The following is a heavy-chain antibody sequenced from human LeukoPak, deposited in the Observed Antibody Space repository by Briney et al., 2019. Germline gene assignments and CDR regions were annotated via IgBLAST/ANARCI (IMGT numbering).Heavy chain of an antibody. D-gene: IGHD3-10*01. J-gene: IGHJ4*02. V-gene: IGHV3-53*01. Sequence: GGSLRLSCAASGFTFSSYWMSWVRQAPGKGLEWVSVIYSGGSTYYADSVKGRFTISRDNSKNTLYLQMNSLRAEDTAVYYCARLVVRGVPEPFFDYWGQGTLVTVSS. CDR1: GFTFSSYW. CDR2: IYSGGST. CDR3: ARLVVRGVPEPFFDY.